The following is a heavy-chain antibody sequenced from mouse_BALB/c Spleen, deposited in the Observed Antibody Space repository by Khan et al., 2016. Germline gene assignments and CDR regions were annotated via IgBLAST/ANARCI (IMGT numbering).Heavy chain of an antibody. Sequence: VRLQQSGAELVKPGASVKLSCTASGFNIKDTYMHWVKQRPEQGLEWIGRIDPANGNTKYDPKFQGKATITADTSSHTAYLQLSSLTSEDTAVYYWARSPYDYDVGFAYWGQGTLVTVSA. V-gene: IGHV14-3*02. D-gene: IGHD2-4*01. CDR1: GFNIKDTY. CDR2: IDPANGNT. J-gene: IGHJ3*01. CDR3: ARSPYDYDVGFAY.